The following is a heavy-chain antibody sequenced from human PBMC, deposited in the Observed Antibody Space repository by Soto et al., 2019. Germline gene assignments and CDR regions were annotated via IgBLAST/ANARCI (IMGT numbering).Heavy chain of an antibody. CDR3: ARDVRYCSSTSCYSPFYYYGMDV. Sequence: SETLSLTCAVYGGSLSGYYWSWIRQPPGKGLEWIGEINHSGSTNYNPSLKSRVTISVDTSKNQFSLKLSSVTAADTAVYYCARDVRYCSSTSCYSPFYYYGMDVWGQGTTVTVSS. J-gene: IGHJ6*02. V-gene: IGHV4-34*01. CDR2: INHSGST. D-gene: IGHD2-2*02. CDR1: GGSLSGYY.